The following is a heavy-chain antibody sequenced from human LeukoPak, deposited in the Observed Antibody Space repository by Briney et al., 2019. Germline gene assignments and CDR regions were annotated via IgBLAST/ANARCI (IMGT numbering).Heavy chain of an antibody. Sequence: PGGSLRLSCAASGFTFSNAWMSWVRQAPGKGLEWVSSISSSSSYIYYADSVKGRFTISRDNAKNSLYLQMNSLRAEDTAVYYCAREMTSDVDTETDYWGQGTLVTVSS. J-gene: IGHJ4*02. D-gene: IGHD5-18*01. V-gene: IGHV3-21*01. CDR3: AREMTSDVDTETDY. CDR1: GFTFSNAW. CDR2: ISSSSSYI.